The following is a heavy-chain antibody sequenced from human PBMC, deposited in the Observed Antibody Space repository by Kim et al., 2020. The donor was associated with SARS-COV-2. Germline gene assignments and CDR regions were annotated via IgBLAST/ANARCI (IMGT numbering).Heavy chain of an antibody. CDR1: GGSISSYY. V-gene: IGHV4-59*01. CDR2: IYYSGST. Sequence: SETLSLTCTVSGGSISSYYWSWIRQPPGKGLEWIGYIYYSGSTNYNPSLKSRVTISVDTSKNQFSLKLSSVTAADTAVYYCARFLSSFWSKYSGSYRAFGPWGQGTLVTVSS. CDR3: ARFLSSFWSKYSGSYRAFGP. J-gene: IGHJ5*02. D-gene: IGHD1-26*01.